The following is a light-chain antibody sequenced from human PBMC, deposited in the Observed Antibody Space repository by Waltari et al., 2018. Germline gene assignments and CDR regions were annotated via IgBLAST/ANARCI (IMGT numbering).Light chain of an antibody. V-gene: IGLV1-44*01. CDR2: SND. CDR1: SSYIRSNT. Sequence: QSVLTQPPSASGPPGQRFAISCSGISSYIRSNTVNWYQQFPVTAPKLLIYSNDQRPPGVPDRFSGSRSGTSASLAISGLQSEDEADYYCAAWDDRLNGYVFGSGTKVTVL. J-gene: IGLJ1*01. CDR3: AAWDDRLNGYV.